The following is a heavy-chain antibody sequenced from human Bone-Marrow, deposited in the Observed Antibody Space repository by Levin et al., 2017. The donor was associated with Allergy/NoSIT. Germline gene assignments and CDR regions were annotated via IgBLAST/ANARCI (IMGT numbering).Heavy chain of an antibody. V-gene: IGHV1-2*06. CDR3: ARDHCSGGSCYSAEPQVWEDV. Sequence: ASVKVSCKASGYTFTGYYMHWVRQAPGQGLEWMGRINPNSGGTNYAQKFQGRVTMTRDTSISTAYMELSRLRSDDTAVYYCARDHCSGGSCYSAEPQVWEDVWGKGTTVTVSS. D-gene: IGHD2-15*01. J-gene: IGHJ6*04. CDR2: INPNSGGT. CDR1: GYTFTGYY.